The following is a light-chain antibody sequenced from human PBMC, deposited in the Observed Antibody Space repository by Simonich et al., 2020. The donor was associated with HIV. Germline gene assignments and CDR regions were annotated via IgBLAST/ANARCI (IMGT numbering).Light chain of an antibody. CDR1: QSISSY. CDR3: QQYNSYST. CDR2: AAS. J-gene: IGKJ2*01. V-gene: IGKV1-5*01. Sequence: DIQMTQSPSSLSASVGDRVTITCRASQSISSYLNCYQQKPGKAPKLLIYAASSLQSGVPSRFSGSGSGTEFTLTISSLQPDDFATYYCQQYNSYSTFGQGTKLEIK.